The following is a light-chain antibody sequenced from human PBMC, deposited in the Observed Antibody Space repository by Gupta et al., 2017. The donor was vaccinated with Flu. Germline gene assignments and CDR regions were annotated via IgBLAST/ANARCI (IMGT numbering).Light chain of an antibody. CDR2: DVS. V-gene: IGLV2-14*04. CDR1: SSDVGGYNY. Sequence: SSDVGGYNYVSWYQQHPGKAPKLMSFDVSKRPSGVSNRFSGSKSGNTASLTISGLQAEDEADYYCSSYTSSSIAWVFGGGTKLTVL. CDR3: SSYTSSSIAWV. J-gene: IGLJ3*02.